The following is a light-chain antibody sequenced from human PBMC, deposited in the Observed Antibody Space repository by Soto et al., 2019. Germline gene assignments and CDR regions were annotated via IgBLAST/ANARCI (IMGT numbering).Light chain of an antibody. V-gene: IGLV1-40*01. J-gene: IGLJ2*01. CDR1: SSNIGAGFD. CDR3: QSYDISPRVL. CDR2: VDN. Sequence: QSVLTQPPSVSGAPGQRVTISCNGSSSNIGAGFDVHWYQQLPGTAPKLLIYVDNNRPSGVPDRFSGSRSGTSASLAITGLQAEDEADYFCQSYDISPRVLFGGGTKLTVL.